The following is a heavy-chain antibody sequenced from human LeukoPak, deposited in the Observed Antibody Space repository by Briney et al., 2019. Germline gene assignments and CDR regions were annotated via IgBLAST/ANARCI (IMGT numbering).Heavy chain of an antibody. CDR3: ARKFPQAGFDY. CDR2: ISSNGGST. J-gene: IGHJ4*02. CDR1: GFIFSNFA. Sequence: PGGSLRLSCAASGFIFSNFAMYWVRQAPGKGLEYLSGISSNGGSTDYANSVKGRFTISRDNSKNTLYLQMGSLRDEDMAVYYCARKFPQAGFDYWGQGTLVTVSS. V-gene: IGHV3-64*01.